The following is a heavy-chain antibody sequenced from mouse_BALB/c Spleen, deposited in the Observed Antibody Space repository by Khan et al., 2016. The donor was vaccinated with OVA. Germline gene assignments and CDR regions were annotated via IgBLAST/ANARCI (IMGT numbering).Heavy chain of an antibody. J-gene: IGHJ2*01. CDR3: ARGPRGY. V-gene: IGHV14-3*02. CDR1: GFNIKDTY. Sequence: VQLQQSGAELVKPGASVKLSCTASGFNIKDTYMHWVKQRPDQGLEWIGRIDPANGNTEYDPKFQGKATITADTSSNTAYLNLSSLTSEDTAVSYSARGPRGYWGQGTTLTVSS. CDR2: IDPANGNT.